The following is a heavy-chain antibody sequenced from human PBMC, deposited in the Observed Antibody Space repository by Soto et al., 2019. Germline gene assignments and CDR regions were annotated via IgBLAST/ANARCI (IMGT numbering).Heavy chain of an antibody. J-gene: IGHJ6*02. D-gene: IGHD6-19*01. V-gene: IGHV1-18*01. CDR2: ISAYNGNT. CDR3: ARDRSSGWYGPYYYYGMDV. CDR1: GFTFTSYG. Sequence: QVQLVQSGAEVKKPGASVKVSCKASGFTFTSYGISWVREAPGQGLEWMGWISAYNGNTNYAQKLQGRVTMTTDTSTSTAYMELRSLRSDDTAVYYCARDRSSGWYGPYYYYGMDVWGQGTTVTVSS.